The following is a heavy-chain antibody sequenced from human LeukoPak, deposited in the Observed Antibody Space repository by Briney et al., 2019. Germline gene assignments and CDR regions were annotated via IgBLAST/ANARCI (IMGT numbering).Heavy chain of an antibody. CDR3: AKAGIFGDLDFYYMDV. CDR2: ISGSGGST. D-gene: IGHD3-10*01. CDR1: GFTFSNAW. V-gene: IGHV3-23*01. J-gene: IGHJ6*03. Sequence: GGSLRLSCATSGFTFSNAWMTWVRQAPGKGLEWVSAISGSGGSTYYADSVKGRFTISRDNSKNTLYLQMNSLRAEDTAVYYCAKAGIFGDLDFYYMDVWGKGTTVTVSS.